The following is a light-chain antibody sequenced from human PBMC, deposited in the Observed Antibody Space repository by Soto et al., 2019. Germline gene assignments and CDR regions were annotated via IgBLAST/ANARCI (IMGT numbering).Light chain of an antibody. J-gene: IGKJ1*01. CDR2: AAS. CDR3: QKYNSAPIW. CDR1: QGISDS. V-gene: IGKV1-27*01. Sequence: DIQMTQSPSSLSASVGDRVTITCRASQGISDSLAWYQQKPGKPPNLLIYAASTLQSGVPSRFSGSGSGTDFTLTISSLQPEDVATYYCQKYNSAPIWFGQGTKVEIK.